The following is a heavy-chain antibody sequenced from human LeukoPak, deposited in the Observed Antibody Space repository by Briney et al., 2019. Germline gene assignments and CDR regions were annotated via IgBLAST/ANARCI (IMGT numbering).Heavy chain of an antibody. CDR2: ISYDGSNK. J-gene: IGHJ4*02. D-gene: IGHD5-18*01. CDR1: GFTFSSYG. V-gene: IGHV3-30*03. CDR3: ARGDEVDTAMDFDY. Sequence: PGRSLRLSCAASGFTFSSYGMHWVRQAPGKGLEWVAVISYDGSNKYYADSVKGRFTISRDNSKNTLYLQMNSLRAEDTAVYYCARGDEVDTAMDFDYWGQGTLVTVSS.